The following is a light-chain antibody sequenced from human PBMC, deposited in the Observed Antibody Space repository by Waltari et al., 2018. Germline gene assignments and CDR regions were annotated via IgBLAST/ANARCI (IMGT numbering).Light chain of an antibody. CDR1: SRAVGGYNF. CDR3: CSYAGSSTYVV. J-gene: IGLJ2*01. CDR2: DVS. V-gene: IGLV2-23*02. Sequence: SALTQPASVSGPPGQSITISCTGPSRAVGGYNFVPWYQQHPGKAPKLMIYDVSKRPSGVSNRFSGSKSGNTASLTISGLQAEDEADYYCCSYAGSSTYVVFGGGTKLTVL.